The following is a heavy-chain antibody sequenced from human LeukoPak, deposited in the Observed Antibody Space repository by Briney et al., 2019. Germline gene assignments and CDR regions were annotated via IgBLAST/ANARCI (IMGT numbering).Heavy chain of an antibody. V-gene: IGHV4-59*08. CDR2: IYYSGST. Sequence: PSETLSLTCTVSGGSISSYYWSWIRQPPGKGLEWIGYIYYSGSTNYNPSLKSRVTISVDTSKNQFSLKLSSVTAADTAVYYCARGPTIFGVVIISDYYYMDVWGKGTTVTVSS. CDR1: GGSISSYY. CDR3: ARGPTIFGVVIISDYYYMDV. J-gene: IGHJ6*03. D-gene: IGHD3-3*01.